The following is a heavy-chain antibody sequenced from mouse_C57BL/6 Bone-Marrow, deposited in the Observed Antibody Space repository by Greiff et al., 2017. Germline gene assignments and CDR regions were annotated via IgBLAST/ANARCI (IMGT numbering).Heavy chain of an antibody. D-gene: IGHD2-3*01. J-gene: IGHJ2*01. CDR1: GYTFTDYY. Sequence: QVQLQQSGPELVKPGASVKISCKASGYTFTDYYINWVKQRPGQGLEWIGWIFPGSGSTYYNEKFKGKATLTVDKSSSTAYMLLSSLTSEDSAVYFCASPDGYYLSWCFDYWGQGTTRTVSS. CDR2: IFPGSGST. V-gene: IGHV1-75*01. CDR3: ASPDGYYLSWCFDY.